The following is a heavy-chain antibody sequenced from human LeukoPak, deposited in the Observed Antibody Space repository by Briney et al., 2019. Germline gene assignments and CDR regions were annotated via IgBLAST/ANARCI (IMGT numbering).Heavy chain of an antibody. D-gene: IGHD5-18*01. CDR1: GVSVSTYY. V-gene: IGHV4-59*02. J-gene: IGHJ5*02. Sequence: SETLSLTCTVSGVSVSTYYWSWIRQPPGKGLEWIGYISDIGSTDYNPSLKSRVTMSVDTSKNQFSLKLSSVTAADTAVYYCARGEYNYGGHNWFDPWGQGILVTVSS. CDR2: ISDIGST. CDR3: ARGEYNYGGHNWFDP.